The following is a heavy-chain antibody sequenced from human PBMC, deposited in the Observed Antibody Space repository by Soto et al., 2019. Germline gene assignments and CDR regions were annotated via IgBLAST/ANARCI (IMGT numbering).Heavy chain of an antibody. V-gene: IGHV3-30*18. CDR2: ISYDGSNT. Sequence: QVQLVESGGGVVQPGRSLRLSCVASGFTFSSYGMHWVRQAPGKGLEWVSIISYDGSNTYYADSVKGRFTISRDNSKNTLYLQMNSLSADDTSVSYGSEEGGLGGSYYIYSFYDVDYGGQAPLVPVSS. CDR3: SEEGGLGGSYYIYSFYDVDY. J-gene: IGHJ4*02. D-gene: IGHD1-26*01. CDR1: GFTFSSYG.